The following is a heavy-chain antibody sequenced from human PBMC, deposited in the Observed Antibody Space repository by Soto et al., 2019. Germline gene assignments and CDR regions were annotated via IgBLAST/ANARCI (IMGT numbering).Heavy chain of an antibody. CDR3: ARLNIWTAYGCTHV. J-gene: IGHJ6*02. V-gene: IGHV4-30-4*01. Sequence: NLYLSCTVSGDSIRSGTHYWSWIRQPPGKGLEWIGYIYYSGSTYYSPSLKSRVTISVDTSKNQFSLKLNSVTAADTAVYYCARLNIWTAYGCTHVWGQGTTVT. D-gene: IGHD3-9*01. CDR2: IYYSGST. CDR1: GDSIRSGTHY.